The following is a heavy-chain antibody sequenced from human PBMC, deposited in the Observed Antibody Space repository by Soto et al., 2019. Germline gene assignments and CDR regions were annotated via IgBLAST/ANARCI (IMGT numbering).Heavy chain of an antibody. Sequence: QVQLQESGPGLVKPSQTLSLTCTVSGGSISSGGYYWSWIRQHPGKGLEWAGYIYYSGSTYYNPSLKSRVTISVDTSKNQFSLKLSSVTAADTAVYYCARDSRSYCSSTSCYDYYGMDVWGQGTTVTVSS. J-gene: IGHJ6*02. CDR2: IYYSGST. CDR3: ARDSRSYCSSTSCYDYYGMDV. D-gene: IGHD2-2*01. V-gene: IGHV4-31*03. CDR1: GGSISSGGYY.